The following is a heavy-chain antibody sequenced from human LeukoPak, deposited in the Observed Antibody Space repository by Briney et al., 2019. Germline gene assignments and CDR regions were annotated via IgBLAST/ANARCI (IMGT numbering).Heavy chain of an antibody. V-gene: IGHV4-4*07. CDR3: ARGRGIAVAGKSAHGY. CDR2: IYTTGTA. CDR1: GGSIGPYY. J-gene: IGHJ4*02. D-gene: IGHD6-19*01. Sequence: SETLSLTCLLSGGSIGPYYWSWIRQAAGKGPEWIGRIYTTGTADYNPSLKGRVFLSVDTSMNEFSLKVTSVTAADTAVYYCARGRGIAVAGKSAHGYWGQGTLVTVSS.